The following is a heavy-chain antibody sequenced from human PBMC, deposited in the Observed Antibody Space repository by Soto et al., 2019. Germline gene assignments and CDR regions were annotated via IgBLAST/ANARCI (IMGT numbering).Heavy chain of an antibody. J-gene: IGHJ4*02. Sequence: GGSLRLSCAASGLIFSSYWMTWVGQAPGKGLEWVANIRPDGSSKNYVDSVKGRFTISRDNAKNSVYLQMNSLRAEDTAVYYCARDPVRGDDYNFDYWGQGTLVTVSS. CDR1: GLIFSSYW. CDR2: IRPDGSSK. V-gene: IGHV3-7*01. D-gene: IGHD3-10*01. CDR3: ARDPVRGDDYNFDY.